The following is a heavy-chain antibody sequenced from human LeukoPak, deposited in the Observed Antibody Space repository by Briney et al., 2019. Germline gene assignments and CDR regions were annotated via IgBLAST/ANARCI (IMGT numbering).Heavy chain of an antibody. V-gene: IGHV3-53*01. Sequence: GGSLRLSCAASGFTVSSNYMSWVRQAPGRGLEWVSVIYSGGSTYYADSVKGRFTISRHNSKNTLYLQMNSLRAEDTAVYYCAKASWVGATYYFDYWGQGTLVTVSS. J-gene: IGHJ4*02. CDR3: AKASWVGATYYFDY. CDR1: GFTVSSNY. D-gene: IGHD1-26*01. CDR2: IYSGGST.